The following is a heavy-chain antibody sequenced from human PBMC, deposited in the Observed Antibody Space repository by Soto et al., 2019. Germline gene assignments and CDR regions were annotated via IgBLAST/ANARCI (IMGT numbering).Heavy chain of an antibody. D-gene: IGHD6-13*01. CDR1: GGSISSSNW. J-gene: IGHJ6*02. V-gene: IGHV4-4*02. CDR3: ARDQDSSSWYDTSYYGMDV. Sequence: PSETLSLTCAVSGGSISSSNWWSWVRQPPGKGLEWIGEIYHSGSTNYNPSLKSRVTISLDKSKNQFSLKLSSVTAADTAVYYCARDQDSSSWYDTSYYGMDVWGQGTTVTVSS. CDR2: IYHSGST.